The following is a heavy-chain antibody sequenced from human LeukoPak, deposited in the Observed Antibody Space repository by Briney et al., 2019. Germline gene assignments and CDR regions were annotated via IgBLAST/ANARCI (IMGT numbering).Heavy chain of an antibody. D-gene: IGHD3-22*01. CDR3: ARDYYDSSGYYPTYAFDI. CDR1: GGSISSGGYY. CDR2: IYYSGST. V-gene: IGHV4-31*03. Sequence: PSETLSLTCNVSGGSISSGGYYWSWIRQHPGKGLEWIGYIYYSGSTYYNPSLKSRVTISVDTSKSQFSLKLSSVTAADTAVYYCARDYYDSSGYYPTYAFDIWGQGTMVTVSS. J-gene: IGHJ3*02.